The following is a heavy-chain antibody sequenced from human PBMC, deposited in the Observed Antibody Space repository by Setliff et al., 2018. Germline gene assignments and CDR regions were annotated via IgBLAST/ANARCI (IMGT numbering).Heavy chain of an antibody. CDR1: GGSISSGDYY. J-gene: IGHJ6*03. CDR2: IYYSGST. V-gene: IGHV4-31*11. CDR3: AREQWLDPPGYYYMDV. D-gene: IGHD6-19*01. Sequence: SETLSLTCAVSGGSISSGDYYWSWIRQPPGKGLEWIGYIYYSGSTYYNPSLKSRVTMSIDTSKNQFSLKLNSVTAADMAGYYCAREQWLDPPGYYYMDVWAKGTTVTVSS.